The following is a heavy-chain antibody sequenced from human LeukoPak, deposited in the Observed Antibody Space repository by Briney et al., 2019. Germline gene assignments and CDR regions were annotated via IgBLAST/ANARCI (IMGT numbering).Heavy chain of an antibody. CDR3: ARAYKVGATLGDWFDP. CDR2: IYYSGST. D-gene: IGHD1-26*01. CDR1: GGSISSSSYY. J-gene: IGHJ5*02. V-gene: IGHV4-39*01. Sequence: SETLSLTCTVSGGSISSSSYYWGWIRQPPGKGLEWIGSIYYSGSTYYNPSLKSRVTISVDTSKNQFSLKLSSVTAADTAVYYCARAYKVGATLGDWFDPWGQGTLVTVSS.